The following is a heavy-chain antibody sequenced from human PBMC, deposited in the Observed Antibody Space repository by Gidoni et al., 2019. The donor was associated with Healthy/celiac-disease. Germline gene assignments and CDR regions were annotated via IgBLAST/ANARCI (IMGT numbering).Heavy chain of an antibody. D-gene: IGHD3-3*01. Sequence: QLQLQESRPGLVKPSETLSLLSTVSGGSISSSSYYWGWIRQPPGKGLEWIGSIYYSGSTYYNPSLKSRDTISVDTSKNQFTLKLSSVTAADTAVYYCARRSGYDFWSGYYQYNWFDPWGQGTLVTVSS. J-gene: IGHJ5*02. V-gene: IGHV4-39*01. CDR2: IYYSGST. CDR1: GGSISSSSYY. CDR3: ARRSGYDFWSGYYQYNWFDP.